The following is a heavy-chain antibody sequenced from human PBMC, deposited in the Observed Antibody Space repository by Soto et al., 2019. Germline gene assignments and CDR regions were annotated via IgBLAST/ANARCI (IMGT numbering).Heavy chain of an antibody. J-gene: IGHJ4*02. CDR2: ISGSGGST. D-gene: IGHD3-22*01. V-gene: IGHV3-23*01. CDR1: GFTFSSYA. CDR3: AKASDYYDSSGSIMTGY. Sequence: PGGSLRLSCAASGFTFSSYAMSWVRQAPGKGLEWVSAISGSGGSTYYADSVKGRLTISRDNSKNTLYLQMNSLRAEDTAVHYCAKASDYYDSSGSIMTGYWGQGT.